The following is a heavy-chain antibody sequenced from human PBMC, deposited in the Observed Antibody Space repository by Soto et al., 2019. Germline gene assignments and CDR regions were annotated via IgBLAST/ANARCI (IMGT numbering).Heavy chain of an antibody. CDR2: IYYSGST. D-gene: IGHD3-9*01. V-gene: IGHV4-39*01. CDR1: VGSISSSSYY. J-gene: IGHJ5*02. Sequence: ATLSLTFTVSVGSISSSSYYWGWIRQPPGKGLEWIGSIYYSGSTYYNPSLKSRVTISVDTSKNQFSLKLSSVTAADTAVYYCARPYERYFASVRGNWFDPWGQGTLVTVPS. CDR3: ARPYERYFASVRGNWFDP.